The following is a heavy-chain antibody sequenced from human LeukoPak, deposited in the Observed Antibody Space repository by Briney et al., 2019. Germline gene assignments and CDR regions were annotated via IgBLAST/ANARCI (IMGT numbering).Heavy chain of an antibody. J-gene: IGHJ4*02. CDR2: IRYDGINK. CDR3: AKGVGYYESKPYLSPVEY. D-gene: IGHD3-22*01. V-gene: IGHV3-30*02. Sequence: GGSLRLSCAASGFTFSSYGMHWVRQAPGKGLEWVAFIRYDGINKYYADSVKGRFTISRDNYKDTLYLQVNSLRAEDTAVYYCAKGVGYYESKPYLSPVEYWAQGTLVTVSS. CDR1: GFTFSSYG.